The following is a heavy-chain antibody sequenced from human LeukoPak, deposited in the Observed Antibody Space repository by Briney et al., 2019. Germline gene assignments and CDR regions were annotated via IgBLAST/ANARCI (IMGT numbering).Heavy chain of an antibody. Sequence: SVKVSCKASGGTFSSYAISWVRQAPGQGLEWMGGIIPIFGTANYAQKFQGRVTITADESTSTAYMELSSLRSEDTAVYYCATAGYSGYDLHYWGQGTLVTVSS. CDR2: IIPIFGTA. V-gene: IGHV1-69*13. CDR1: GGTFSSYA. J-gene: IGHJ4*02. D-gene: IGHD5-12*01. CDR3: ATAGYSGYDLHY.